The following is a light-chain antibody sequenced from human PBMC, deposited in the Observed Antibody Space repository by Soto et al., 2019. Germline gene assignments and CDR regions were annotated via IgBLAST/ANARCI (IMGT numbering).Light chain of an antibody. CDR2: DAS. CDR3: QQYGSSSIT. V-gene: IGKV3-20*01. Sequence: ELVLTQSPGTLSFSPGERATLTCRASQSVSSSYLAWYQQKPGQAPRLLIYDASSRATGIPDRFSGSGSGTDFTLTISRLEPEDFAMYYCQQYGSSSITFGQGTRLESK. J-gene: IGKJ5*01. CDR1: QSVSSSY.